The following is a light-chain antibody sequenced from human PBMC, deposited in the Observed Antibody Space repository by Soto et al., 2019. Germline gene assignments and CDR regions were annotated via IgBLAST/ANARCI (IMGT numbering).Light chain of an antibody. CDR2: DAS. J-gene: IGKJ1*01. CDR1: QSVSSY. CDR3: QQRSNWPVT. V-gene: IGKV3-11*01. Sequence: EIVLTQSPATLSLSPGEGATLSCRPSQSVSSYLAWYQQKPGQAPRLLIYDASNRATGIPARFSGSGSGTDFTLTISSLEPEDFAVYYCQQRSNWPVTFGLGTKV.